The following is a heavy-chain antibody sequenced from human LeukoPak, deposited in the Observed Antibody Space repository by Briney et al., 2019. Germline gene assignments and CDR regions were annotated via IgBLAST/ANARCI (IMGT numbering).Heavy chain of an antibody. CDR3: VKGQRYYDSSGYYSIEYFQH. J-gene: IGHJ1*01. V-gene: IGHV3-23*01. CDR1: GFTFSSYA. CDR2: ITDSGGRT. D-gene: IGHD3-22*01. Sequence: GGSLRLSCAASGFTFSSYAMTWVRQAPGKGLEWVSAITDSGGRTYYADSVKARFTISRDNSKNTLYLQMSSLRAADTAVYYCVKGQRYYDSSGYYSIEYFQHWGQGTLVTVSS.